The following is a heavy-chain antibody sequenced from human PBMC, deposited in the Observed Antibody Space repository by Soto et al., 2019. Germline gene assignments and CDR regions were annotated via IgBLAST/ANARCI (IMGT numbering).Heavy chain of an antibody. V-gene: IGHV3-21*01. CDR3: ATSTWYAFDI. CDR1: GFTFSNSI. Sequence: GESLKISCAASGFTFSNSIINWVRQAPGQGLEWVSSISGSSDFLYYADSVKGRFTISRDTATNSLYLQMNSLRAEDTTVYYCATSTWYAFDIWGQGTMVT. J-gene: IGHJ3*02. D-gene: IGHD6-13*01. CDR2: ISGSSDFL.